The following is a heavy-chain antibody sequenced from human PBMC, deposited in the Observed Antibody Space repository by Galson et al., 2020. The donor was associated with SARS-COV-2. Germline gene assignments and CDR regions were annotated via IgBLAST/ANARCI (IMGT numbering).Heavy chain of an antibody. J-gene: IGHJ4*02. Sequence: QLGESLKISCVASGFTFSRYWMSWVRQAPGKGLEWLANIKQDGSETYYVDSVKGRFTISRDNAKNSLFLHMNSLRPEDTSLYYCASTISATPGKDCWGQGTLVTVSS. D-gene: IGHD2-15*01. CDR1: GFTFSRYW. CDR2: IKQDGSET. V-gene: IGHV3-7*01. CDR3: ASTISATPGKDC.